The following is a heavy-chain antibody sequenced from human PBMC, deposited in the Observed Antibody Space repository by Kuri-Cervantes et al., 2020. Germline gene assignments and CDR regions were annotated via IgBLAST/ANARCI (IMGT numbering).Heavy chain of an antibody. Sequence: GSLRLSCTVSGGSISSSSYYWGWIRQPPGKGLEWIGSIYYSGSTYYSPSLKSRVTISVDTSKNQFSLKLSSVTAADTAVYYCASNSGYPFYYYGMDVWGQGTTVSVSS. J-gene: IGHJ6*02. CDR2: IYYSGST. D-gene: IGHD5-12*01. CDR3: ASNSGYPFYYYGMDV. CDR1: GGSISSSSYY. V-gene: IGHV4-39*01.